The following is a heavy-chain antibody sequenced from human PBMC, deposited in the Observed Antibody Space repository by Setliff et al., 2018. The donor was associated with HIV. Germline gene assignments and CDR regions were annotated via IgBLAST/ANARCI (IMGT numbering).Heavy chain of an antibody. D-gene: IGHD3-9*01. V-gene: IGHV3-30*04. CDR3: AREDNDLLTGYWGGTWLDP. J-gene: IGHJ5*02. CDR2: ISSDGSNE. CDR1: GFTFSSYA. Sequence: PGGSLRLSCAASGFTFSSYAMQWVRQAPGKGLEWVAVISSDGSNEYYADSVKGRFTISRDNAKNTRYLQLNSLRPEDTAVYYCAREDNDLLTGYWGGTWLDPWGQGTLVTVSS.